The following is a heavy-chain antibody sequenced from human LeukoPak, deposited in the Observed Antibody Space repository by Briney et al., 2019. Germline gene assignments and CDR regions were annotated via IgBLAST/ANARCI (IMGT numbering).Heavy chain of an antibody. Sequence: GGSLRLSCAASGFTFSSYAMSWVRQAPGKGLEWVSAISGSGGSTYYADSVKGRFTISRDDSKNTLYLQMNYLRAEDTAVYYCARDLGYGYNWGLSSWGQGTLVTVSS. V-gene: IGHV3-23*01. CDR2: ISGSGGST. CDR1: GFTFSSYA. D-gene: IGHD5-24*01. J-gene: IGHJ5*02. CDR3: ARDLGYGYNWGLSS.